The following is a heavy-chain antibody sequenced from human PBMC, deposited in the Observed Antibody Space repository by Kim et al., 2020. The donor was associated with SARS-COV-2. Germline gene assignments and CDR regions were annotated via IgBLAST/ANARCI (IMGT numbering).Heavy chain of an antibody. D-gene: IGHD2-2*01. J-gene: IGHJ4*02. V-gene: IGHV4-4*07. Sequence: PSLKSRVTMSVDTSKNQFSLKLSSVTAADTAVYYCAREGYCSSTSCYPDYWGQGTLVTVSS. CDR3: AREGYCSSTSCYPDY.